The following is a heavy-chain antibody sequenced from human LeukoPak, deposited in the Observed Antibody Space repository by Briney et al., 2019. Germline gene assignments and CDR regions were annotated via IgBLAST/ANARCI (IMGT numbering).Heavy chain of an antibody. CDR1: GFTFSSYA. CDR3: AREEN. CDR2: ISYDGSNK. J-gene: IGHJ4*02. Sequence: GSLRLSCAASGFTFSSYAMHWVRQAPGKGLEWVAVISYDGSNKYYADSVKGRFTISRDNSKNSLYLQMNSLRAEDTVVYYCAREENWGQGTLVTVSS. V-gene: IGHV3-30-3*01.